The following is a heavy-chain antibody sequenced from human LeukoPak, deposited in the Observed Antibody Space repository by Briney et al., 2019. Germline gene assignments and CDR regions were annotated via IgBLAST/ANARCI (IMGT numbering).Heavy chain of an antibody. J-gene: IGHJ4*02. Sequence: GGSLRLSCAASGFTFTSYAMSWVRQAPGKGLEWVSAITGSGVSTYYADSVKGRFTISRDNSKNTLYLQINSLTVDDAALYYCARGGIYIGSFFDYWGQGTLVTVSS. CDR2: ITGSGVST. CDR1: GFTFTSYA. CDR3: ARGGIYIGSFFDY. D-gene: IGHD1-26*01. V-gene: IGHV3-23*01.